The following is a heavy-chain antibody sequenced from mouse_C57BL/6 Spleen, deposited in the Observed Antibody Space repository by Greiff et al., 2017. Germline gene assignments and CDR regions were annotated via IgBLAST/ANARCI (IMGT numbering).Heavy chain of an antibody. J-gene: IGHJ2*01. CDR2: IDPSDSYT. Sequence: QVQLQQPGAELVKPGASVKLSCKASGYTFTSYWMQWVKQRPGQGLEWIGEIDPSDSYTNSNQKFKGKATLTVDTSSSTAYMQLSSLTSEDSAVYYCARNQLFDYWGQGTTLTVSS. CDR3: ARNQLFDY. V-gene: IGHV1-50*01. CDR1: GYTFTSYW. D-gene: IGHD4-1*02.